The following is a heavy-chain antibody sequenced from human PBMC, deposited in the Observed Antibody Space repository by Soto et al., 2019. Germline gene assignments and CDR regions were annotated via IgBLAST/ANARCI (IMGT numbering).Heavy chain of an antibody. CDR1: GFTFADYA. J-gene: IGHJ5*01. CDR2: ISYSGDRQ. Sequence: QVQLKESGGGVVKTGGSLRLSCVSSGFTFADYAMHWVRRIPGKGLEWVAVISYSGDRQYYAEAVKGRFTISRDNSKKTLYLQIFSLTSEDSAVFYCARTPAAMITDRYNWFDSWGPGTQVTVSS. V-gene: IGHV3-30*01. D-gene: IGHD3-16*01. CDR3: ARTPAAMITDRYNWFDS.